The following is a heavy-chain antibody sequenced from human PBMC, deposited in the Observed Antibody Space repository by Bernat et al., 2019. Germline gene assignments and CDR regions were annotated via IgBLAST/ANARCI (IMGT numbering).Heavy chain of an antibody. CDR1: GGSFSGYY. J-gene: IGHJ4*02. CDR2: INHSGST. Sequence: QVQLQQWGAGLLKPSETLSLTCAVYGGSFSGYYWSWIRQPPGKGLEWIGEINHSGSTNYNPSLKSRVTISVDTSKNQFYLKLSSVTAADTAVYYCARVAYYYDSSGYWAEDYWGQGTLVTVSS. CDR3: ARVAYYYDSSGYWAEDY. V-gene: IGHV4-34*01. D-gene: IGHD3-22*01.